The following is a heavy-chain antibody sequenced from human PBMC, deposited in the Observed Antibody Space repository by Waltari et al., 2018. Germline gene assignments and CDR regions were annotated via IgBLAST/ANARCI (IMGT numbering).Heavy chain of an antibody. J-gene: IGHJ4*02. Sequence: QVQLVQSGAEVKKPGASVKVSCKVSGYTLTELSMHWVRQAPGTGLEWMGRSNPNRGGTNYAQKFQGRVTMTRDTSISTAYMELSRLRSDDTAVYYCARGLITMVRGVIVSLGYWGQGTLVTVSS. CDR1: GYTLTELS. V-gene: IGHV1-2*06. D-gene: IGHD3-10*01. CDR2: SNPNRGGT. CDR3: ARGLITMVRGVIVSLGY.